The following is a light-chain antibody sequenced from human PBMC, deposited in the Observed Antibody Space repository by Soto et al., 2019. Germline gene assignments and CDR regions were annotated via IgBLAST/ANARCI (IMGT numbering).Light chain of an antibody. Sequence: QSALTQPPSASGSPGQSVTISCTGTSSDVGGYNYVSWYQQHPGKTPKLMIYDVSKRPSGVPDRFSGSKSGNTASLTVSGFQGEDEADYYCSSFVGDNNVVFGGGTKLTVL. CDR3: SSFVGDNNVV. V-gene: IGLV2-8*01. CDR1: SSDVGGYNY. J-gene: IGLJ3*02. CDR2: DVS.